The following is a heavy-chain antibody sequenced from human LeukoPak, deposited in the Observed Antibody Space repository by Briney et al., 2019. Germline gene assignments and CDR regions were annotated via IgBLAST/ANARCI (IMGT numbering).Heavy chain of an antibody. CDR2: INPNSGGT. J-gene: IGHJ6*02. D-gene: IGHD4-23*01. CDR3: ASVVVTPMGLDV. Sequence: ASVKVSCKASGYTFTGHYIHWVRQAPGQGLGWMGWINPNSGGTNYAQKFQGRVTMTRDTSISTAYMELSRLRSDDTAVYYCASVVVTPMGLDVWGQGTTVTVSS. V-gene: IGHV1-2*02. CDR1: GYTFTGHY.